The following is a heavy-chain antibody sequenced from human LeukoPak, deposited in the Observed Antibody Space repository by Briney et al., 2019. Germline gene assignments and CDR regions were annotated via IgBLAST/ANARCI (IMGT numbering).Heavy chain of an antibody. D-gene: IGHD4-17*01. CDR2: IYYSGSS. CDR3: ARLSGVFGENDY. J-gene: IGHJ4*02. Sequence: ASETLSLTCTVSGGSISSRSYYWGWIRQPPGKGLEWIGSIYYSGSSYYNPSLKSRVTISVDTSKNQFSLKLSSVTAADTAVYYCARLSGVFGENDYWGQGTLVTVSS. V-gene: IGHV4-39*01. CDR1: GGSISSRSYY.